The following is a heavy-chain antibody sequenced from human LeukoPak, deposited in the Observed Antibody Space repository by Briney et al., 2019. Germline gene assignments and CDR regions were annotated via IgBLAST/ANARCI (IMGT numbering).Heavy chain of an antibody. V-gene: IGHV1-2*06. J-gene: IGHJ6*02. D-gene: IGHD5-12*01. CDR3: ARDSTYDSLWGGHYYYGMDV. Sequence: ASVKVSCKASGYTFTGYYMHWVRQAPGQGLEWMGRINPNSGGTNYAQKFQGRVTMTRDTSISTAYMELSRLRSDDTAVYYCARDSTYDSLWGGHYYYGMDVWGQGTTVTVSS. CDR2: INPNSGGT. CDR1: GYTFTGYY.